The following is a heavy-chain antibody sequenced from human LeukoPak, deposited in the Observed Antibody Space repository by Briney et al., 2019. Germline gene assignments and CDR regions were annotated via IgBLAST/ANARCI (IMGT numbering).Heavy chain of an antibody. V-gene: IGHV4-4*09. CDR3: ARDAGYYFDF. CDR2: IYTSGRT. D-gene: IGHD2-8*01. Sequence: SETLSLTCTVSGGSISSYYWSWIRQPPGKGLEWIGYIYTSGRTNYNPSHKSRFTISIDTSKNQFSLKVSSVTAADTAVYYCARDAGYYFDFWGQGTLVTVSS. CDR1: GGSISSYY. J-gene: IGHJ4*02.